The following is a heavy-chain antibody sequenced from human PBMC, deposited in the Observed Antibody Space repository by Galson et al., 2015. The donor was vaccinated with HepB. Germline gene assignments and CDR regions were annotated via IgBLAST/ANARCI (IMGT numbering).Heavy chain of an antibody. V-gene: IGHV3-21*01. Sequence: SLRLSCAASGFTFSRYTIYWFRQAPGKGLEWVSSISSSGGFIQYADSLRGRFTISRDNAKDSLSLQMNSLRVGDTGVYYCARGAIFGVVTNFYYYGMDVWGQGTTVTVSS. CDR2: ISSSGGFI. CDR1: GFTFSRYT. D-gene: IGHD3-3*01. J-gene: IGHJ6*02. CDR3: ARGAIFGVVTNFYYYGMDV.